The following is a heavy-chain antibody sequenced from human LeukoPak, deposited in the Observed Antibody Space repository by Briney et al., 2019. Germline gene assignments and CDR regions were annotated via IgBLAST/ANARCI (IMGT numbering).Heavy chain of an antibody. CDR2: ITSDGANT. J-gene: IGHJ4*02. CDR1: GFTFSRFP. CDR3: VKTMIPLLLPSAFDY. D-gene: IGHD2-21*02. V-gene: IGHV3-64D*06. Sequence: GGSLRLSCSASGFTFSRFPMNWVRQAPGKGLESVSSITSDGANTYYTDSVKGRFAISRDNSKNTLYLQMGSLRADDTAVYYCVKTMIPLLLPSAFDYWGQGALVTVSS.